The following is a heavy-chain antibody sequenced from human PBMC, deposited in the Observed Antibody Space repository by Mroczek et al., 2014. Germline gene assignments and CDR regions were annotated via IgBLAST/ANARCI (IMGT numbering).Heavy chain of an antibody. V-gene: IGHV4-4*07. D-gene: IGHD3-10*01. CDR2: IYTSGST. CDR1: GGSISSYY. Sequence: VQLVESGPGLVKPSETLSLTCTVSGGSISSYYWSWIRQPAGKGLEWIGRIYTSGSTNYNPSLKSRVTMSVDTSKNQFSLKLSSVTAADTAVYYCARVNDSVEKNAYYYYYYMDVWGKGTTVTVSS. J-gene: IGHJ6*03. CDR3: ARVNDSVEKNAYYYYYYMDV.